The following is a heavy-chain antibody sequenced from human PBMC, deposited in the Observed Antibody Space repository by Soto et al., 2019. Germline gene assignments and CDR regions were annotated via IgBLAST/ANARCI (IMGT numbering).Heavy chain of an antibody. J-gene: IGHJ6*02. Sequence: GESLKISCKGSGYSFTSYWISWVRQMPGKGLEWMGRIDPSDSYTNYSPSFQGHVTISADKSISTAYLQWSSLKASDTAMYYCASTEYSSSYYYYGMDVWGQGTTVTVS. V-gene: IGHV5-10-1*01. D-gene: IGHD6-6*01. CDR3: ASTEYSSSYYYYGMDV. CDR1: GYSFTSYW. CDR2: IDPSDSYT.